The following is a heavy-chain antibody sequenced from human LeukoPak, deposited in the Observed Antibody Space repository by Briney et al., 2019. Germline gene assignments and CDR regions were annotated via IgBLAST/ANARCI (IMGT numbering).Heavy chain of an antibody. CDR1: GYTFTGYY. CDR2: INPNSGGT. D-gene: IGHD2-15*01. V-gene: IGHV1-2*02. CDR3: ARVGEYCSGGSCYDFDY. J-gene: IGHJ4*02. Sequence: ASVKVSCKASGYTFTGYYMHWVRQAPGQGLEWMGWINPNSGGTNYAQKFQGRVTMTRDTSISTAYMELSRLRSDDTAVYYCARVGEYCSGGSCYDFDYWGQGTLVTVSS.